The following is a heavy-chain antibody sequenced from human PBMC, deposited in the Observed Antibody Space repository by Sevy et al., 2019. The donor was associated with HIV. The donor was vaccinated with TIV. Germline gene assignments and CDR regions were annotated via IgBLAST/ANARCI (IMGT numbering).Heavy chain of an antibody. Sequence: GGCLRLSCAASGFTFDDCAMHWVRQAPGKGLEWVSGISWNSGRIGYADSVKGRFTISRDNAKNSRSLQMNNLRTEDTAFYYCAKDIGRGEMVAATMGYWGQGTLVTVSS. J-gene: IGHJ4*02. CDR3: AKDIGRGEMVAATMGY. CDR2: ISWNSGRI. V-gene: IGHV3-9*01. CDR1: GFTFDDCA. D-gene: IGHD5-12*01.